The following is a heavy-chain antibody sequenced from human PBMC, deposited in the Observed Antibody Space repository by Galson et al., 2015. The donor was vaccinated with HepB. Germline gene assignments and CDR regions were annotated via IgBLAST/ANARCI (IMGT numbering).Heavy chain of an antibody. D-gene: IGHD3-10*01. V-gene: IGHV3-30*03. CDR1: GFTFSSYG. J-gene: IGHJ4*02. Sequence: SLRLSCAASGFTFSSYGTHWVRQAPGKGLEWVAVISYDGSNKYYADSVKGRFTISRDNSKNTLYLQMNSLRAEDTAVYYCASLAISGHDYWGQGTLVTVSS. CDR2: ISYDGSNK. CDR3: ASLAISGHDY.